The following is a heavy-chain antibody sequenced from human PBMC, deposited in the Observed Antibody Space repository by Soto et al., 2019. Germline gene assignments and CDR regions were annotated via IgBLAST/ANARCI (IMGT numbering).Heavy chain of an antibody. CDR1: GFNFISYS. CDR3: VRGPTVAYPPY. V-gene: IGHV3-48*01. Sequence: PGGSMRLSCATSGFNFISYSLNWVRQAPGKGLEWVAYIDSSSTSIYYADSVKGRFTISRDNARNSLYLQMNSLRAEDTAVYFCVRGPTVAYPPYWGQGTLVTVSS. D-gene: IGHD6-19*01. CDR2: IDSSSTSI. J-gene: IGHJ1*01.